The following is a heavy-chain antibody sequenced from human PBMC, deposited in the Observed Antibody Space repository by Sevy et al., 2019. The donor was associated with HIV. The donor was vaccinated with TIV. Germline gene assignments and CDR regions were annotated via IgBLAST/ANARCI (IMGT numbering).Heavy chain of an antibody. Sequence: GGSLRLSCAASGITFSSHAMHWVRQAPGKGLEWVTIISYDGSNKYYADSVKGRITISRDNSKNTLYLQMNSLRAEDTAVYYCARADYGDYSGEFDYWGQGTLVTVSS. CDR1: GITFSSHA. J-gene: IGHJ4*02. D-gene: IGHD4-17*01. CDR2: ISYDGSNK. V-gene: IGHV3-30-3*01. CDR3: ARADYGDYSGEFDY.